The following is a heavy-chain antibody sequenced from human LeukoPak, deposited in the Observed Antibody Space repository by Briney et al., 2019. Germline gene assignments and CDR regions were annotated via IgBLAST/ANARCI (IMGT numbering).Heavy chain of an antibody. CDR1: GFTFSSYA. V-gene: IGHV3-23*01. CDR2: ISGSGGST. D-gene: IGHD2-21*01. CDR3: AKDDLPPYCGGDCYWEGGAFDI. Sequence: PGGSLRLSCAASGFTFSSYAMSWVRQAPGKGLEWVSAISGSGGSTYYADSVKGRFTISRDNSKNTLYLQMNSLRAEDTAVYYCAKDDLPPYCGGDCYWEGGAFDIWGQGTMVTVSS. J-gene: IGHJ3*02.